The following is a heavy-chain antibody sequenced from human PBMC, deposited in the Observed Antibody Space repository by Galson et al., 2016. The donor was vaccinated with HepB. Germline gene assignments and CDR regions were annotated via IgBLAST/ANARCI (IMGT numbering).Heavy chain of an antibody. J-gene: IGHJ4*02. Sequence: VKVSCKASGYIFTHYYIHWVRQAPGQGLEWMGIINPISGSTTYAQKLRGRVSMTRDTSTRTIYMELTSLRSEDTAVYYCARGGEGHDFIDYCGQGTLVTVPS. D-gene: IGHD3-16*01. CDR3: ARGGEGHDFIDY. CDR1: GYIFTHYY. V-gene: IGHV1-46*04. CDR2: INPISGST.